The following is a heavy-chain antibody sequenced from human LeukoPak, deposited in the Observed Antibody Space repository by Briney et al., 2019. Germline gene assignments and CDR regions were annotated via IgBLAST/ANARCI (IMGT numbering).Heavy chain of an antibody. CDR1: GFSLTGHW. J-gene: IGHJ6*02. V-gene: IGHV3-74*01. D-gene: IGHD3-22*01. CDR3: ARDLGYDSSGLHRFGLDV. Sequence: GSLRLSCAASGFSLTGHWMYWVRQVSGEGLVWLSRIKSDGSDTTYADSVMDRFTISRDNAKNTLYLQMNSLRAEDTAVYYCARDLGYDSSGLHRFGLDVWGRGTTVTVSS. CDR2: IKSDGSDT.